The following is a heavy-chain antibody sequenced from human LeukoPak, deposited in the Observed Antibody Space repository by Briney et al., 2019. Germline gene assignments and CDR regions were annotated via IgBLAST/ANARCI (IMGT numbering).Heavy chain of an antibody. Sequence: PGGSLRLSCAASGFTFSSYSMNWVRQAPGKGLEWVSSISSSSSYIYYADSVKGRFTISRDNAKNSLYLQMNSLRAEDTAVYYCAKYGADIEYYDFWSGYYWFDPWGQGTLVTVSS. CDR1: GFTFSSYS. J-gene: IGHJ5*02. CDR2: ISSSSSYI. V-gene: IGHV3-21*04. CDR3: AKYGADIEYYDFWSGYYWFDP. D-gene: IGHD3-3*01.